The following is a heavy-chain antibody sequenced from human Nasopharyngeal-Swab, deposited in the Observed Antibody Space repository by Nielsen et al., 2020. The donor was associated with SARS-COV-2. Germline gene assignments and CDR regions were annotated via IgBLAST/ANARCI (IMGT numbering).Heavy chain of an antibody. CDR3: ARDSGGLQDY. J-gene: IGHJ4*02. D-gene: IGHD3-10*01. CDR1: GFTFSSYA. Sequence: GGSLRLSCAASGFTFSSYAVHWVRQAPGKGLEWVAVISYDGSNKYYADSVKGRFTISRDNSKNTLYLQMNSLRAEDTAVYYCARDSGGLQDYWGQGTLVTVSS. V-gene: IGHV3-30-3*01. CDR2: ISYDGSNK.